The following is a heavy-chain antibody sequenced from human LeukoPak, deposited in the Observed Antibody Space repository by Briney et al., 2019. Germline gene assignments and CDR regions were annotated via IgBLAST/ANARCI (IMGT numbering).Heavy chain of an antibody. D-gene: IGHD3-22*01. CDR2: IKQDGSEK. CDR1: GFTFSSYW. CDR3: AREGDYYDSSDAFDI. V-gene: IGHV3-7*01. Sequence: GGSLRLSCAASGFTFSSYWMSWVRQAPGKGLEWVANIKQDGSEKYYVDSVKGRFTISRDNAKNSLYLQMDSLRAEDTAVYYCAREGDYYDSSDAFDIWGQGTMVTVSS. J-gene: IGHJ3*02.